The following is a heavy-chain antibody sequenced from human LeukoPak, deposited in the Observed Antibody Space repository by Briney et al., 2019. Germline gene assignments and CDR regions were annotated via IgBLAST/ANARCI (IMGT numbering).Heavy chain of an antibody. D-gene: IGHD3-3*01. CDR2: IYYTGST. Sequence: SETLSLTCTVSGGSISTYYWSWIRQPPGKGLEWIGYIYYTGSTNYNPSLKSRVTISVDTSKNQFSLKLSSVTAADTAVYYCARGYVFFPYYMDVWGKGTTVTISS. V-gene: IGHV4-59*01. CDR3: ARGYVFFPYYMDV. J-gene: IGHJ6*03. CDR1: GGSISTYY.